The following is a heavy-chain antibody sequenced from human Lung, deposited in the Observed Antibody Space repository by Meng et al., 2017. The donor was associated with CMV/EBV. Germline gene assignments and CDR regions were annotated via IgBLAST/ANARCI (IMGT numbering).Heavy chain of an antibody. D-gene: IGHD3-10*01. CDR2: IYGAGTT. CDR1: GFTVSSNY. V-gene: IGHV3-66*02. J-gene: IGHJ4*02. Sequence: GESXKISCAASGFTVSSNYMSWVRQAPGKGLEWVSIIYGAGTTKYADSVKGRFTFSRDNSKNTLYLQMNSLRAEDTAVYYCAKDSSHGSGTIYWGQGTLVTVSS. CDR3: AKDSSHGSGTIY.